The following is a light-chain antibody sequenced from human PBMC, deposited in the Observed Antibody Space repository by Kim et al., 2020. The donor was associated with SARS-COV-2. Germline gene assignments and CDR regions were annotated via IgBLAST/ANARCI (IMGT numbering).Light chain of an antibody. J-gene: IGLJ3*02. Sequence: SSELTQDPAVSVALGQTVRLTCQGDSLRNYYATWFQQRPGQAPILVLYGKYNRPSGIPDRFSGSASGDTASLTITRAQAEDEADDYCNSREFRGDHVVFG. V-gene: IGLV3-19*01. CDR2: GKY. CDR3: NSREFRGDHVV. CDR1: SLRNYY.